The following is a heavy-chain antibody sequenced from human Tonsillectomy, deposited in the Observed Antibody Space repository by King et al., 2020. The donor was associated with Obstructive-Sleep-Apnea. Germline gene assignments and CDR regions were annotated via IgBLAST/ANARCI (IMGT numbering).Heavy chain of an antibody. D-gene: IGHD1-14*01. CDR1: GFTFSTYG. V-gene: IGHV3-33*01. Sequence: QLVQSGGGVVQPGGSLRHSCAASGFTFSTYGLHWVRQAPGKGLEWVAFIWSDGSNTHYADSVKGRFTISRETSKKTLYLQISSLRAEDTALYYCARDGISGIDYWGQGVLVTVSS. CDR2: IWSDGSNT. J-gene: IGHJ4*02. CDR3: ARDGISGIDY.